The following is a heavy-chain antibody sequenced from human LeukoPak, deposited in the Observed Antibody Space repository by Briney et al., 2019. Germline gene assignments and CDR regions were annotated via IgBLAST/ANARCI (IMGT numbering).Heavy chain of an antibody. V-gene: IGHV3-64D*06. J-gene: IGHJ4*02. D-gene: IGHD3-10*01. CDR1: GFTFRNYA. CDR3: VNTHSSGSYDS. Sequence: PGGSLRLSCSASGFTFRNYAMHWVRQAREKGLEYVSSIGSSGTSTYYADSVKGRFTISRENSKNTLYLQMSSLRPEDTAVYYCVNTHSSGSYDSWGQGTLVTVSS. CDR2: IGSSGTST.